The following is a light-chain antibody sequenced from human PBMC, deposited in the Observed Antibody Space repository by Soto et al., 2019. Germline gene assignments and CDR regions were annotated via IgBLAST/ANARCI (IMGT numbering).Light chain of an antibody. CDR2: GAS. Sequence: EIVLTQSPGTLSLSPGERATLSCRASQSVSNNYLAWYQQKPGQAPRLLIYGASNRATGIPDRFSGSVSGTDFTLTISRLEPEHFSVYYCQPYGSSGTFGQGTKVEIK. V-gene: IGKV3-20*01. CDR1: QSVSNNY. J-gene: IGKJ1*01. CDR3: QPYGSSGT.